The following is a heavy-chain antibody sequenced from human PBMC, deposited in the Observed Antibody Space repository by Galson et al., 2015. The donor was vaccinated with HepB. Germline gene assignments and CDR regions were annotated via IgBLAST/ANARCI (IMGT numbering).Heavy chain of an antibody. Sequence: SLRLSCAASGFTFSSYWMSWVRQAPGKGLEWVANIKQDGSEKYYVDSVKGRFTTSRDNAKNSLYLQMNSLRAEDTAVYYCARTPSSWYVGRRSVDYWGQGTLVTVSS. CDR1: GFTFSSYW. J-gene: IGHJ4*02. D-gene: IGHD6-13*01. CDR3: ARTPSSWYVGRRSVDY. CDR2: IKQDGSEK. V-gene: IGHV3-7*01.